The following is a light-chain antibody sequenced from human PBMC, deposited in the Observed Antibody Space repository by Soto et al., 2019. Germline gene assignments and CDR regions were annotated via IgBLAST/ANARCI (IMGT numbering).Light chain of an antibody. J-gene: IGKJ2*01. Sequence: DIQMTQSPSTLSASVGDRVTITCRASQGIGTWLAWYQQKPGRAPNLLILDASSLHSGVPSRISGRGSGAEFTLTMSSLQPGDVATYYCKLYNRYSGSVGQGTKLEI. CDR1: QGIGTW. CDR3: KLYNRYSGS. V-gene: IGKV1-5*01. CDR2: DAS.